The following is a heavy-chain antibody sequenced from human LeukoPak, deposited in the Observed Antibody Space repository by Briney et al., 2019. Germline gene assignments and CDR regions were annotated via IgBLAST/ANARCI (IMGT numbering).Heavy chain of an antibody. CDR1: GGSISSSSYY. J-gene: IGHJ4*02. CDR3: ASGYSSGSYY. Sequence: SETLSLTCTVSGGSISSSSYYWGWIRQHPGKGLEWIGSIYYSGSTYYNPSLKSRVTISVDTSKNQFSLKLSSVTAADTAVYYCASGYSSGSYYWGQGTLVTVSS. V-gene: IGHV4-39*01. CDR2: IYYSGST. D-gene: IGHD6-19*01.